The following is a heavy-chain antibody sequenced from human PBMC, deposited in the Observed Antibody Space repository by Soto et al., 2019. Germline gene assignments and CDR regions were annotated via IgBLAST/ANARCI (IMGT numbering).Heavy chain of an antibody. V-gene: IGHV3-21*01. CDR1: GFTFSSYS. CDR3: ARDRRGELLPISHFDY. J-gene: IGHJ4*02. CDR2: ISSSSSYI. D-gene: IGHD3-10*01. Sequence: GGSLRLSCAASGFTFSSYSMNWVRQAPGKGLEWVSSISSSSSYIYYADSVKGRFTISRDHAKNSLYLQMNSLRAEDTAVYYCARDRRGELLPISHFDYWGQGTLVTVSS.